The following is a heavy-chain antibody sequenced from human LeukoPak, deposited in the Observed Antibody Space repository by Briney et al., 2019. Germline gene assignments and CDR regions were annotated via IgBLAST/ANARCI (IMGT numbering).Heavy chain of an antibody. J-gene: IGHJ3*02. CDR2: ISGSGDNT. CDR1: GFTFNNYA. D-gene: IGHD3-22*01. V-gene: IGHV3-23*01. Sequence: GGSLRLSCAASGFTFNNYAMSWVRQAPGKGLEWVSVISGSGDNTYYADSVKGRFTISRDNSKNTLYLQMNSLRAEDTAVYYCAKEAYYYDSSGYDIWGQGTMVTVSS. CDR3: AKEAYYYDSSGYDI.